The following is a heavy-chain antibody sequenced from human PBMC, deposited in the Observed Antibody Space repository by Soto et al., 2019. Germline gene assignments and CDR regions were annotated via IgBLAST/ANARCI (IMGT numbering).Heavy chain of an antibody. CDR2: ITSEGRTT. Sequence: EVHLVESGGGLVQPGGSLILSCSAAGFSFSTYTMHWVRQAPGKGLEYVSAITSEGRTTYYADSLKGRLTISRDNSKNTLYLQRGSLREDDTAVYYCVKLGYSYGQDTDYWGRGTLVTVSS. J-gene: IGHJ4*02. V-gene: IGHV3-64D*06. CDR1: GFSFSTYT. CDR3: VKLGYSYGQDTDY. D-gene: IGHD5-18*01.